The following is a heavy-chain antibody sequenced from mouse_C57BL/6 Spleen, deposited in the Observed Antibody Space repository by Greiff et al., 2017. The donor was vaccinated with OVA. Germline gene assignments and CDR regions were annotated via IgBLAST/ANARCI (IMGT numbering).Heavy chain of an antibody. Sequence: EVQRVESEGGLVQPGSSMKLSCTASGFTFSDYYMAWVRQVPEKGLEWVANINYDGSSTYYLDSLKSRFIISRDNAKNILYLQMSSLKSEDTATYYCARDRDYYGSSPWYFDVWGTGTTVTVSS. V-gene: IGHV5-16*01. J-gene: IGHJ1*03. CDR1: GFTFSDYY. D-gene: IGHD1-1*01. CDR2: INYDGSST. CDR3: ARDRDYYGSSPWYFDV.